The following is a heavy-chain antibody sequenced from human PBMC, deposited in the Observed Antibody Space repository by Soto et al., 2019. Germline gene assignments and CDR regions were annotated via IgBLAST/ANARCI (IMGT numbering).Heavy chain of an antibody. Sequence: QVQLVESGGGVVQPGRSLRLSCAASGFTFSSYGMHWVRQAPGKGLEWVAVISYDGSNKYYADSVKGRFTISRDNSKNTLYLQMNSLRAEDTGVYYCAKGSGYDRYYYYMGVWGKGTTVTVSS. V-gene: IGHV3-30*18. CDR1: GFTFSSYG. CDR3: AKGSGYDRYYYYMGV. J-gene: IGHJ6*03. CDR2: ISYDGSNK. D-gene: IGHD5-12*01.